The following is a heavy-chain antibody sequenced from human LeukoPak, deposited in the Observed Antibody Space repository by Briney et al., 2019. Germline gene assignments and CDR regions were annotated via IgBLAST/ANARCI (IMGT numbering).Heavy chain of an antibody. D-gene: IGHD4-23*01. V-gene: IGHV1-2*02. CDR1: GYTFTGYF. Sequence: GASVKVSCKAFGYTFTGYFMHWVRQAPGQGPEWMGWINPNSGGTSYAQKFQGRVTMTRDTSISTAYMELSRLRSEGTAVYYCARNYDGACDYWGQGTLVTVSS. CDR2: INPNSGGT. CDR3: ARNYDGACDY. J-gene: IGHJ4*02.